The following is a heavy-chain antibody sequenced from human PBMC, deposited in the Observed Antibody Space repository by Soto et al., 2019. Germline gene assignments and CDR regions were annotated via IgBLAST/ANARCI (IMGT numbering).Heavy chain of an antibody. CDR2: IYHSGST. V-gene: IGHV4-30-2*01. J-gene: IGHJ5*02. Sequence: PSETLSLTCAVSGGSISSGGYSWSWIRQPPGKGLDWIGYIYHSGSTYYNPSLKSRVTISVDRSKNQFFLKLSSVTAADTAVYYCARAVKYCISTSCYGVDWFDPWGQGTLVTVSS. CDR3: ARAVKYCISTSCYGVDWFDP. D-gene: IGHD2-2*01. CDR1: GGSISSGGYS.